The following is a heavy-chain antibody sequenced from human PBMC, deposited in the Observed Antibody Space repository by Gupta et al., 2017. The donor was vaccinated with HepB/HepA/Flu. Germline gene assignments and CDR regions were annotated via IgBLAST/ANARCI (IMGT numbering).Heavy chain of an antibody. D-gene: IGHD3-10*01. CDR1: GLTVRSDY. J-gene: IGHJ3*02. Sequence: EVQLVESGGGVIPPGGSRRPSCAASGLTVRSDYLNWVRQAPGKGLEWVSVIYSGGTTYYADSVKGRFTISRDSSKNSLYLQMDSLTAEDTAVYYCARRSWGEDAFDIWGQGTMVTVSS. CDR2: IYSGGTT. CDR3: ARRSWGEDAFDI. V-gene: IGHV3-53*01.